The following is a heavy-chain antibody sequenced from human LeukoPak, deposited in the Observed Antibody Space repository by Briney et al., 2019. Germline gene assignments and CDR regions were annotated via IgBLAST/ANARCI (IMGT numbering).Heavy chain of an antibody. Sequence: SETLSLTCTVSGGSISSYYWSWIRQPPGKGPEWIGYIYYSGSTNYNPSLKSRVTISVDTSKNQFSLKLSSVTAADTAVYYCARGHSSGWYYYYGMDVWGQGTTVTVSS. V-gene: IGHV4-59*01. J-gene: IGHJ6*02. CDR3: ARGHSSGWYYYYGMDV. D-gene: IGHD6-19*01. CDR2: IYYSGST. CDR1: GGSISSYY.